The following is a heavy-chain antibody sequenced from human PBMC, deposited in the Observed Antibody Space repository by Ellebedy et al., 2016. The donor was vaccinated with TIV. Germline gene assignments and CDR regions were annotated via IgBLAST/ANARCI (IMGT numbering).Heavy chain of an antibody. CDR3: ARDTSRNYDILTGYYTPYYYGMDV. V-gene: IGHV3-21*01. CDR1: GFTFSSYA. Sequence: GESLKISXAASGFTFSSYAMNWVRQAPGKGLEWVSSISSSSYIYYADSVKGRFIISRDNAKNSLYLQMNSLRAEDTAGYYCARDTSRNYDILTGYYTPYYYGMDVWGQGTTVTVSS. CDR2: ISSSSYI. J-gene: IGHJ6*02. D-gene: IGHD3-9*01.